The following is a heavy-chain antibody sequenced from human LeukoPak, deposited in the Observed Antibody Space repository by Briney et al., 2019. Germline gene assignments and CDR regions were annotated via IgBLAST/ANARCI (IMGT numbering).Heavy chain of an antibody. V-gene: IGHV3-21*01. CDR3: VRDKYYYDSRMDY. CDR2: ISSSSSYI. D-gene: IGHD3-22*01. Sequence: PGGSLRLSCAASGFTFSSYSMNWVRQAPGKGLEWVSSISSSSSYIYYADSVKGRFTISRDNAKNSLYLQMNSLRAEDTAVYYCVRDKYYYDSRMDYWGQGTLVTVSS. J-gene: IGHJ4*02. CDR1: GFTFSSYS.